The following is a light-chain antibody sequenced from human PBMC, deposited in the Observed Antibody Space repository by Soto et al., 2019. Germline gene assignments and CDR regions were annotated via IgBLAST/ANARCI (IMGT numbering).Light chain of an antibody. CDR1: NIGSKS. Sequence: SYELTQPPSVSVAPGKTARITCGGNNIGSKSVHWYQQKQGQAPVLVIYYDSDRPSGIPERFSGSNSGNTATLTISRVEAGDEADYYCQVWDSSSDHPVVFGAGTKLTVL. J-gene: IGLJ2*01. CDR2: YDS. CDR3: QVWDSSSDHPVV. V-gene: IGLV3-21*04.